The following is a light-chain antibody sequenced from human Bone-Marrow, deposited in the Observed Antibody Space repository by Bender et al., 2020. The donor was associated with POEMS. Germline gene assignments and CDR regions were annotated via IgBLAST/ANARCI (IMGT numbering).Light chain of an antibody. V-gene: IGLV1-50*01. CDR3: VAWDDTLNGWV. Sequence: QSVLTQPPSVSGAPGKRVTISCTGSSSNIGAGYDVHWYQHLPGKVPKLVIYANTDRPSGVPDRFSGSMSGTSASLAISGLHSEDEADYYCVAWDDTLNGWVFGGGTKLTVL. CDR1: SSNIGAGYD. CDR2: ANT. J-gene: IGLJ2*01.